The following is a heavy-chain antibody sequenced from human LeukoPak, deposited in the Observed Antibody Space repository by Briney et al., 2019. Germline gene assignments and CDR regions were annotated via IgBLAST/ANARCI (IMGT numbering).Heavy chain of an antibody. CDR2: IYYSGST. D-gene: IGHD3-3*01. CDR3: ARAGAYYDFWSGSNNWFDP. CDR1: GGSISSHY. J-gene: IGHJ5*02. V-gene: IGHV4-59*11. Sequence: SETLSLTCTVSGGSISSHYWSWIRKPPRQGLEWIGYIYYSGSTNYNPSLKSRVTISVDTSKNQFSLKLSSVTAADTAVYYCARAGAYYDFWSGSNNWFDPWGQGTLVTVSS.